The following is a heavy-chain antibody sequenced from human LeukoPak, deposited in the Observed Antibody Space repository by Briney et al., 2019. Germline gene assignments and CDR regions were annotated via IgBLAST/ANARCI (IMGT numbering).Heavy chain of an antibody. CDR2: IRYDGSNK. J-gene: IGHJ4*02. CDR3: AKDTGSSWFDRFDY. Sequence: GGSLRLSCAASGFTFSSYGMHWVRQAPGKGLEWVAFIRYDGSNKYYADSVKGRFTISRDNAKNSLYLQMNSLRAEDTALYYCAKDTGSSWFDRFDYWGQGTLVTVSS. D-gene: IGHD6-13*01. CDR1: GFTFSSYG. V-gene: IGHV3-30*02.